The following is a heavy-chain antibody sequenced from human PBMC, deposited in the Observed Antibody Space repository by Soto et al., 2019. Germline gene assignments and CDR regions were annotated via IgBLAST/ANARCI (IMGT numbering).Heavy chain of an antibody. CDR1: GGSISSGGYY. CDR3: AIEKYCSSTSCDVDY. D-gene: IGHD2-2*01. V-gene: IGHV4-31*03. CDR2: IYYSGST. J-gene: IGHJ4*02. Sequence: PSETLSLTCTVSGGSISSGGYYWSWIRQHPGKGLEWIGYIYYSGSTYYNPSLKSRVTISVDTSKNQFSLKLSSVTAADTAVYYCAIEKYCSSTSCDVDYWGQGTLVTVSS.